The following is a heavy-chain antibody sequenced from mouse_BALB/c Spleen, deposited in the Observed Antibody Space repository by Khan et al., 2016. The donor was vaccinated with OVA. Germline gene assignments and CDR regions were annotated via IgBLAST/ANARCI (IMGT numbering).Heavy chain of an antibody. D-gene: IGHD1-1*01. J-gene: IGHJ2*01. CDR1: GYSFTGYF. V-gene: IGHV1-20*02. CDR2: INPHIGET. CDR3: ARIYGSDFDY. Sequence: EVELVESGPELVKPGASVKISCKASGYSFTGYFMNWVMQSHGKSLEWIGRINPHIGETFYNQKFKGKATLTVDESSSTVHMELRSLASEDSAVYYCARIYGSDFDYWGRGTTLTVSS.